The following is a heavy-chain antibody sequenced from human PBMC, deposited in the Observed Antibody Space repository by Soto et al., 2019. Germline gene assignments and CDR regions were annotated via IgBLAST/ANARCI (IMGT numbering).Heavy chain of an antibody. CDR3: WAGELPYCFDY. V-gene: IGHV3-21*01. CDR2: ISGSGAYI. Sequence: EVQLVESGGGLVKPGGSLRLSCAASGFPFSSYSMNWVRQAPGKGLEWVSSISGSGAYIYYADSVKGRFTISRDNAKNPLYLQMNRLRAEDTAVFRCWAGELPYCFDYWGQGTLVTVSS. J-gene: IGHJ4*02. CDR1: GFPFSSYS. D-gene: IGHD3-16*02.